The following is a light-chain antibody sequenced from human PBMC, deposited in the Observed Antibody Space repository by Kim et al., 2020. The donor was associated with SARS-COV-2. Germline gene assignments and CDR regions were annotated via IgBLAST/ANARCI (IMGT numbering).Light chain of an antibody. CDR3: QQSYSTPPCT. CDR1: QSISSY. V-gene: IGKV1-39*01. CDR2: AAS. Sequence: SVGDRVTITCRASQSISSYLNWYQQKPGKAPKLLIYAASSLQSGVPSRFSGSGSGTDFTLTISSLQPEDFATYYCQQSYSTPPCTFGQGTKVDIK. J-gene: IGKJ1*01.